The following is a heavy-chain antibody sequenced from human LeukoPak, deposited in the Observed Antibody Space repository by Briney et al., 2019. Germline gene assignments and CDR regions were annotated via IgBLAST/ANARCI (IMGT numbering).Heavy chain of an antibody. CDR2: IYHSGST. D-gene: IGHD3-22*01. Sequence: SETLSLTCAVSGGSISSCGYYWSWMRQPPGQGLEWIGYIYHSGSTYYNPTLKSRVTISVDRSKNMFSLKLSSVTAADTAVYYCARGAYYDSSGYYYYFDYWGQGTLVTVSS. CDR3: ARGAYYDSSGYYYYFDY. J-gene: IGHJ4*02. V-gene: IGHV4-30-2*01. CDR1: GGSISSCGYY.